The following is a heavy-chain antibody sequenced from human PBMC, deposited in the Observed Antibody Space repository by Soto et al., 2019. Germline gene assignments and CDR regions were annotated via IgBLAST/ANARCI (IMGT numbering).Heavy chain of an antibody. Sequence: GGSLRLSCAASGFTFSSYAMSWVRQAPGKWLEWVSAISGSGGSTYYADSVKGRFTISRDNSKNTLYLQMNSLRAEDTAVYYCAKGAKSSRITIFGVVIAFDIWGQGTMVTVSS. D-gene: IGHD3-3*01. V-gene: IGHV3-23*01. J-gene: IGHJ3*02. CDR2: ISGSGGST. CDR1: GFTFSSYA. CDR3: AKGAKSSRITIFGVVIAFDI.